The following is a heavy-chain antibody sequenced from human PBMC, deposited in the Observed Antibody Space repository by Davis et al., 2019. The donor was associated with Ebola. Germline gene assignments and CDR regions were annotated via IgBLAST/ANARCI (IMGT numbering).Heavy chain of an antibody. V-gene: IGHV4-39*07. Sequence: PSETLSLTCTVSGGSISSSSYYWGWIRQPPGKGLEWIGSIYYSGSTYYNPSLKSRVTISVDTSKNQFSLKLSSVTAADTAVYYCARVGEQQLVSVYWYFDLWGRGTLVTVSS. CDR3: ARVGEQQLVSVYWYFDL. CDR2: IYYSGST. CDR1: GGSISSSSYY. J-gene: IGHJ2*01. D-gene: IGHD6-13*01.